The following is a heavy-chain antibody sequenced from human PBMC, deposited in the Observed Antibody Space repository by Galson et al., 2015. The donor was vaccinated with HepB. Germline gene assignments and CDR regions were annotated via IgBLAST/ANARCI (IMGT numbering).Heavy chain of an antibody. CDR2: ISDSSGIT. J-gene: IGHJ3*02. V-gene: IGHV3-48*01. D-gene: IGHD3-9*01. CDR3: ARDPFLTGSDAFDI. CDR1: GFTFSIYS. Sequence: SLRLSCAASGFTFSIYSMTWVRQAPGKGLQWVSYISDSSGITYYTDSVKGRFTISRDNAKNSLYLQMNSLRAEDTAVYYCARDPFLTGSDAFDIWGQGTMVSVSS.